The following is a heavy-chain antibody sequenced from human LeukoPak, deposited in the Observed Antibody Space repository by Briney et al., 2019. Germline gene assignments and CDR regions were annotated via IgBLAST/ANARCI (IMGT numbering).Heavy chain of an antibody. CDR2: ISSNGDST. J-gene: IGHJ3*02. V-gene: IGHV3-64*01. D-gene: IGHD6-13*01. Sequence: GGSLRLSCAASGFTFSSYAMHWVRQAPGKGLEYVSTISSNGDSTYYANSVKGRFTFSRDNSKNTLYLQMGSLRAEDMAVYYCARDFPRQGGIAAAGTSAFDIWGQGTMVTVSS. CDR1: GFTFSSYA. CDR3: ARDFPRQGGIAAAGTSAFDI.